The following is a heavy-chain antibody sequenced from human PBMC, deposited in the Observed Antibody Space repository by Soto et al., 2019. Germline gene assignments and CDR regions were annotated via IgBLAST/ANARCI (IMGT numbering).Heavy chain of an antibody. D-gene: IGHD2-15*01. J-gene: IGHJ4*02. Sequence: ASVKVSCKASGYTFTGYYMHWVRQAPGQGLEWMGWINPNSGGTNYAQKFQGWVTMTRDTSISTAYMELSRLRSDDTAVYYCARVPKYCSGGSCYVVYYDDWGQGTLVTVSS. CDR3: ARVPKYCSGGSCYVVYYDD. CDR1: GYTFTGYY. V-gene: IGHV1-2*04. CDR2: INPNSGGT.